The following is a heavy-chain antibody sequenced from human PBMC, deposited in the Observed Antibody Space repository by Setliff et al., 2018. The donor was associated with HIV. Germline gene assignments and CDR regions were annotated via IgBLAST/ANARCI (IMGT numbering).Heavy chain of an antibody. CDR1: GFSFPSSG. D-gene: IGHD5-12*01. CDR2: ISGSGSTL. J-gene: IGHJ5*02. V-gene: IGHV3-48*03. CDR3: ARVASGYDYGWLDP. Sequence: GGSLRLSCVGTGFSFPSSGMNWVRQAPGRGLEWFAYISGSGSTLYYSASVKGRFTVSRDNAKNTLYLQMNSLRAEDTAVYYCARVASGYDYGWLDPWGQGTLVTVSS.